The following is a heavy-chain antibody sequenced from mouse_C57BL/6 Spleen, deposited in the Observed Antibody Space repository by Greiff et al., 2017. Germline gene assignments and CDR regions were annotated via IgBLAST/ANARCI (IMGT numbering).Heavy chain of an antibody. CDR3: ARAYNDWYFDV. D-gene: IGHD1-3*01. CDR2: ISYDGSN. Sequence: EVQLQESGPGLVKPSQSLSLTCSVTGYSITSGYYWNWIRQFPGNKLEWMGYISYDGSNNYNPSLKNRISITRDTSKNQFFLKLNSVTTEDTATYYCARAYNDWYFDVWGTGTTVTVSS. J-gene: IGHJ1*03. V-gene: IGHV3-6*01. CDR1: GYSITSGYY.